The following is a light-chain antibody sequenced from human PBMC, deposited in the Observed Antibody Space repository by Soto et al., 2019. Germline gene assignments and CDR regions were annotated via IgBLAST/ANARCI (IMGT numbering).Light chain of an antibody. J-gene: IGKJ5*01. CDR3: QHYQSGHPIT. CDR2: TAS. Sequence: EIVLTQSPGTLSLSPGEGATLSCRASQSVSRNYLAWYQQKPGQAPRLLIYTASRRATGIPDRFSGSGSQTDFTLTISRLEPEDFALYYCQHYQSGHPITFGQGTRLEIK. CDR1: QSVSRNY. V-gene: IGKV3-20*01.